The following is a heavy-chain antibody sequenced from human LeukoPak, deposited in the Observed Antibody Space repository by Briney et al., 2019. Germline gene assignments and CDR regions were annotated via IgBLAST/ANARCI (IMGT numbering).Heavy chain of an antibody. CDR2: INPVGGST. Sequence: GASVKVSCKASGYTFTSSYMYWVRQAPGQGLEWMGIINPVGGSTSYAQNFQGRVTMTRDTSTSTVYMELSSLRSEDTAVYYCARGLRDYFDYWGQGTLVTVSS. D-gene: IGHD5-12*01. CDR3: ARGLRDYFDY. V-gene: IGHV1-46*01. CDR1: GYTFTSSY. J-gene: IGHJ4*02.